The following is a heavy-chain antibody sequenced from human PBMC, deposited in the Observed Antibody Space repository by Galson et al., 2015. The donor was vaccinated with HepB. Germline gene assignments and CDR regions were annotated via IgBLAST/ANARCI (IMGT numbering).Heavy chain of an antibody. CDR2: ISSSSSYT. Sequence: SLRLSCAASGFTFSDYYMSWIRQAPGKGLEWVSYISSSSSYTNYADSVKGRFTISRDNAKNSLYLQMNSLRAEDTAVYYCARDLYRTGTDAFDIWGQGTMVTVSS. CDR1: GFTFSDYY. J-gene: IGHJ3*02. CDR3: ARDLYRTGTDAFDI. D-gene: IGHD1-14*01. V-gene: IGHV3-11*06.